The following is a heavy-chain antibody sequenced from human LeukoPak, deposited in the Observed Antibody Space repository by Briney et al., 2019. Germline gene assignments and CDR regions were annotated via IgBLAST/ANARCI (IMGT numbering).Heavy chain of an antibody. CDR2: LYPGDSDT. J-gene: IGHJ4*02. Sequence: GEPLKISCKCSGYSFTTYWIGWVRQMPGKGLEWMGVLYPGDSDTRYSPSFQGQVTISVDKSISTAYLQWSSLKASDTAIYYCVRRNYYGSGSQYSHFDYWGQGTLVTVSS. CDR3: VRRNYYGSGSQYSHFDY. CDR1: GYSFTTYW. V-gene: IGHV5-51*01. D-gene: IGHD3-10*01.